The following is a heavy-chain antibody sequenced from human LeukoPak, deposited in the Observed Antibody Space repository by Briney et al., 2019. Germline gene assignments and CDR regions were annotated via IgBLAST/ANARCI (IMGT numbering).Heavy chain of an antibody. CDR2: IYYSGST. J-gene: IGHJ5*02. CDR3: ARVGPATVTTRGDWFDP. Sequence: GALRLSCAASGFTFSNYWMTWIRQPPGKGLEWIGYIYYSGSTNYNPSLKSRVTISVDTSKNQFSLKLSSVTAADTAVYYCARVGPATVTTRGDWFDPWGQGTLVTVSS. D-gene: IGHD4-17*01. CDR1: GFTFSNYW. V-gene: IGHV4-59*01.